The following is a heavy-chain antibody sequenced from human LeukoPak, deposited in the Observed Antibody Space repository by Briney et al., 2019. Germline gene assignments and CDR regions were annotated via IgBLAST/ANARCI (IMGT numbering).Heavy chain of an antibody. Sequence: SVKVSCTASGGTFSSYAISWVRQAPGQGLEWMGGIIPISGTANYAQKFQGRVTITADESTSTAYMELSSLRSEDTAVYYCARESYDSSGYYNSWGQGTLVTVSS. J-gene: IGHJ5*02. V-gene: IGHV1-69*01. CDR1: GGTFSSYA. CDR3: ARESYDSSGYYNS. CDR2: IIPISGTA. D-gene: IGHD3-22*01.